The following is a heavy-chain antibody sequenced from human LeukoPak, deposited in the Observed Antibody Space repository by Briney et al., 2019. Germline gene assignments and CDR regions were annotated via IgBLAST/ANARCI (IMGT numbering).Heavy chain of an antibody. Sequence: GGSLRLSCTASGFSFSRYWLSWVRQAPGKGLEWVANIKFDGNEKYYVDSVKGRFTISRDNAKNSLFLQMNSLRAEDTAVYYCARARTWGTEYFQHWGQGTLVTVSS. J-gene: IGHJ1*01. V-gene: IGHV3-7*01. D-gene: IGHD3-16*01. CDR2: IKFDGNEK. CDR1: GFSFSRYW. CDR3: ARARTWGTEYFQH.